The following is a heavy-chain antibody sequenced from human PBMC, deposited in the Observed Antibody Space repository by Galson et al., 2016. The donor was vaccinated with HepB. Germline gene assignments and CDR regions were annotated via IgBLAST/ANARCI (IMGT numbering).Heavy chain of an antibody. CDR2: IGTAGDT. CDR1: GFTFSSYD. V-gene: IGHV3-13*01. CDR3: ARGDRRYCSGGSCCSDYYYGMDV. Sequence: SLRLSCAASGFTFSSYDMHWVRQATGKGLERVSAIGTAGDTYYPGSVKGRFTISRENAKNSLYLQMNSLRAGDTAVYYCARGDRRYCSGGSCCSDYYYGMDVWGQGTTVTVSS. J-gene: IGHJ6*02. D-gene: IGHD2-15*01.